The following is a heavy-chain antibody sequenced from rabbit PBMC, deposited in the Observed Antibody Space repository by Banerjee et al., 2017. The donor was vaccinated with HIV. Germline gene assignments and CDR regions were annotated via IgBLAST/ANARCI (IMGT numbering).Heavy chain of an antibody. J-gene: IGHJ4*01. V-gene: IGHV1S45*01. CDR3: ARDLAGAIGWNFNL. CDR1: GLSFSNKYV. Sequence: QEQLVESGGGLVKPEGSLTLTCTASGLSFSNKYVMCWVRQAPGKGVEWIACINTSSGNTVYASWAKGRFTISKTSSTTVTLQMTSLTAADTATYFCARDLAGAIGWNFNLWGPGTLVTVS. D-gene: IGHD4-1*01. CDR2: INTSSGNT.